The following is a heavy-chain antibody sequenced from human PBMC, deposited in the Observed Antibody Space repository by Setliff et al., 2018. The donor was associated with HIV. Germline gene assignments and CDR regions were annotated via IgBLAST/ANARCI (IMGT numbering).Heavy chain of an antibody. V-gene: IGHV1-69-2*01. CDR3: TTPLDSSGYFGSDYFDY. CDR1: GYTFTDYY. J-gene: IGHJ4*02. D-gene: IGHD3-22*01. Sequence: ASVTVSCMASGYTFTDYYIHWLQQAPGKGLEWMGRVYPEDGETTYAEKFQGRITITADTSTDTDYLVLSSLRSEDSAFYYCTTPLDSSGYFGSDYFDYWGQGSLVTVSS. CDR2: VYPEDGET.